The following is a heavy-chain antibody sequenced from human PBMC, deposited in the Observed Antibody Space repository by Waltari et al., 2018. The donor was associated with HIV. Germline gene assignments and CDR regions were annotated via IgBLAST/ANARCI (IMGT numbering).Heavy chain of an antibody. CDR1: GARFTTDF. CDR3: ARGEDISLTHLPPGFRLEF. V-gene: IGHV1-2*06. J-gene: IGHJ4*01. D-gene: IGHD5-12*01. Sequence: QTLLLQSASQVKTPGASVTLSCTVSGARFTTDFLYLLRQAPGQGFEWLGRINPDSGDTTYSQTFKTRVTMTRDTSSASTYMELTRLTSADTAIYFCARGEDISLTHLPPGFRLEFWGHGTLVTVSS. CDR2: INPDSGDT.